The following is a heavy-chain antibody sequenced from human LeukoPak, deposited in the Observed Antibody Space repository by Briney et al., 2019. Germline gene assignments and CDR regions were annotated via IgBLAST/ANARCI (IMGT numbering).Heavy chain of an antibody. CDR2: IYHSGST. J-gene: IGHJ4*02. CDR1: GGSISSYY. D-gene: IGHD6-13*01. Sequence: SETLSLTCTVSGGSISSYYWSWIRQPPGKGLEWIGEIYHSGSTNYNPSLKSRVTISVDKSKNQFSLKLSSVTAADTAVYYCARGYTNSWYDYWGQGTLVTVSS. CDR3: ARGYTNSWYDY. V-gene: IGHV4-59*12.